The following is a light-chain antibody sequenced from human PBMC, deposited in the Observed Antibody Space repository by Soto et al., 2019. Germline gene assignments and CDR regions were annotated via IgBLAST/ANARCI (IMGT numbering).Light chain of an antibody. Sequence: QLVLTQPPSVSGAPGQRVTISCTGSSSNIGAGFGVHWYQQLPGTAPKLLIYADNNRPSGVPDRFSGSKSGTSASLAITGLRAEDEADYYCQSYDRSLSVVFGGGTKVTVL. J-gene: IGLJ2*01. CDR1: SSNIGAGFG. CDR2: ADN. V-gene: IGLV1-40*01. CDR3: QSYDRSLSVV.